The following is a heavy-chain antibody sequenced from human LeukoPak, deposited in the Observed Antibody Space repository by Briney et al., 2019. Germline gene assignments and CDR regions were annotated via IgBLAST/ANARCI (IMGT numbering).Heavy chain of an antibody. CDR2: LNSGGST. Sequence: GGSLRLSCAASGFTVSSNYMSWVRQAPGKGLEWVSVLNSGGSTYYADSVKGRFTISRDNSKNTLYPQMNSLRAEDTAVYHCARGSAGAFDIWGQGTMVTVSS. CDR3: ARGSAGAFDI. V-gene: IGHV3-53*01. J-gene: IGHJ3*02. CDR1: GFTVSSNY.